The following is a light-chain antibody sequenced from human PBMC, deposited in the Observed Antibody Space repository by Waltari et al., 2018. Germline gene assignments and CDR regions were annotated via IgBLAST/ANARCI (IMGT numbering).Light chain of an antibody. J-gene: IGLJ2*01. V-gene: IGLV1-44*01. CDR2: GND. CDR3: AAWDDSLSGPV. Sequence: QSVLTQPPSASGTPGQRVTISCSGSSSNIGTNIVNWYQQLPETAPKLLIYGNDQRPSGVPTRFSGSKSGTSASLAISGLRSGDEAEYYCAAWDDSLSGPVFGGGTKLTVL. CDR1: SSNIGTNI.